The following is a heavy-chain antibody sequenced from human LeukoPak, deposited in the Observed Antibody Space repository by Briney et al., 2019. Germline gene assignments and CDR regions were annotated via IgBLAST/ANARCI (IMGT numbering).Heavy chain of an antibody. V-gene: IGHV3-21*01. J-gene: IGHJ4*02. Sequence: GGSLRLSCAASGFAFSSSWMTWVRQAPGKGLECVSSISSSCSSIYYADSVKGRFTISRDDAKNSLYLQMNSLRAEDTAVYYCARTATDTGEFDYWGQGTLVTVSS. CDR1: GFAFSSSW. D-gene: IGHD6-13*01. CDR2: ISSSCSSI. CDR3: ARTATDTGEFDY.